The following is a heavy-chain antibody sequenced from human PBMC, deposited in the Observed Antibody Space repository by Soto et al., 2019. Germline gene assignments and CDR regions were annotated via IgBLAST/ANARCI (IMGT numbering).Heavy chain of an antibody. Sequence: QVPLVESGGGVVQPGGSLRLSCAASGFTLSSYTMHWVRQAPGKGLDWVTSLSSDALFKFYGDSVKARFSISRDTVTNTLYLQMDRLRIEDTAVYYCARNSLREGANVEAWGQGTLVTVSS. CDR3: ARNSLREGANVEA. CDR2: LSSDALFK. CDR1: GFTLSSYT. V-gene: IGHV3-30-3*01. D-gene: IGHD2-21*01. J-gene: IGHJ5*02.